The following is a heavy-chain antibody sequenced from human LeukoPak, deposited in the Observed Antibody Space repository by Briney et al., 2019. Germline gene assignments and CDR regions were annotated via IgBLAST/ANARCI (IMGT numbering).Heavy chain of an antibody. CDR1: GFTFNIYT. V-gene: IGHV3-21*04. CDR3: AKSPGGRHHN. D-gene: IGHD3-16*01. Sequence: GSLRLSCAASGFTFNIYTMNWVRQAPDKGLEWVSSISGGSSYIYSADSMKGRFTISRDNSKNTLYLQMNSLRAEDTAVYYCAKSPGGRHHNWGQGTLVTVSS. J-gene: IGHJ4*02. CDR2: ISGGSSYI.